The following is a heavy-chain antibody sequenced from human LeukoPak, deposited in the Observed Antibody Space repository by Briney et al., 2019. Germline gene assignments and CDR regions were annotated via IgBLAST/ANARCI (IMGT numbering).Heavy chain of an antibody. CDR3: XXXXIAAAASFDY. CDR1: GFTFSSYS. Sequence: GGSLRLSCAASGFTFSSYSMNWVRQAPGRGLEWVSTISGSGDYTFYADSVKGRFTISRDNSKNTLFLQMNSLRADDTAVYYCXXXXIAAAASFDYWGQETLVTVSS. V-gene: IGHV3-23*01. J-gene: IGHJ4*02. CDR2: ISGSGDYT. D-gene: IGHD6-13*01.